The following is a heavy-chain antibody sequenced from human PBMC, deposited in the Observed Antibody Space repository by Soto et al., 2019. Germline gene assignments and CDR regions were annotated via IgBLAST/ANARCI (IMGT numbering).Heavy chain of an antibody. CDR2: ISTADST. V-gene: IGHV3-23*01. J-gene: IGHJ4*02. D-gene: IGHD5-12*01. CDR1: GFTFSSFA. Sequence: EVQLLESGGGLVQPGGSLRLSCAASGFTFSSFAMNWVRQAPGKGLQWVSLISTADSTYYAESVKGRFTISRDNSKNNLYLQMNSLRADDTADYYCARDNGGRWLQSNLDYWGQGTLVTVSS. CDR3: ARDNGGRWLQSNLDY.